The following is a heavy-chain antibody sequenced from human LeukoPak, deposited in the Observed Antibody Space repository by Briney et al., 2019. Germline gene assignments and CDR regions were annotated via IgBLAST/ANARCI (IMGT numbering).Heavy chain of an antibody. D-gene: IGHD3-10*01. CDR1: GYSFTDDW. CDR3: ARHRGYPIPVNYFDY. CDR2: TYPGGSDT. J-gene: IGHJ4*02. V-gene: IGHV5-51*01. Sequence: GESLKISCNGSGYSFTDDWIGWVRQLPGKGLEWMGITYPGGSDTSYSPFIQGQATISANKSISTAYLQWSSLKVSDTANYYPARHRGYPIPVNYFDYWGQGTLVTVSS.